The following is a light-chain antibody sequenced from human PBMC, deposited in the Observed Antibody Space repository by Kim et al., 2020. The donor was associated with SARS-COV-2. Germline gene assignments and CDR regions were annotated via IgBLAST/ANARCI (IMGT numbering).Light chain of an antibody. CDR2: AAS. Sequence: SAYVGDRVTISCQASQDIINRLNWYQFKPGKAPKLLIYAASNLETGVPSRFSGSGSGTDFTFTISTLQPEDIATYYCEQHHDLPYTFGQGTKLEI. CDR3: EQHHDLPYT. V-gene: IGKV1-33*01. J-gene: IGKJ2*01. CDR1: QDIINR.